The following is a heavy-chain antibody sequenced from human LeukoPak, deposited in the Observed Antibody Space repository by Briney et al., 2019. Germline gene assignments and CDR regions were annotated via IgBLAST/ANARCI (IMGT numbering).Heavy chain of an antibody. CDR1: GFTSSDYY. J-gene: IGHJ4*02. V-gene: IGHV3-11*01. CDR3: ARDRVYYDSAPNDY. CDR2: ISSSGSTI. Sequence: GGSLRLSCAASGFTSSDYYMSWIRQAPGKGLEWVSYISSSGSTIYYADSVKGRFTISRDNAKNSLYLQMNSLRAEDTAVYYCARDRVYYDSAPNDYWGQGTLVTVSS. D-gene: IGHD3-22*01.